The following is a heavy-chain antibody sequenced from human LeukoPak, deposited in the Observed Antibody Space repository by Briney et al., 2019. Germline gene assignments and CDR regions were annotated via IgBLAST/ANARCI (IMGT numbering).Heavy chain of an antibody. CDR1: GGSFSGYY. CDR3: ARGAHYYDSSGYGLDY. D-gene: IGHD3-22*01. J-gene: IGHJ4*02. CDR2: INHSGST. Sequence: SETLSLTCAVYGGSFSGYYWSWIRQPPGKGLEWLGEINHSGSTNYKPSLKSRVTISVDTSKNQFSLKLSSVTAADTAVYYCARGAHYYDSSGYGLDYWGQGTLVTVSS. V-gene: IGHV4-34*01.